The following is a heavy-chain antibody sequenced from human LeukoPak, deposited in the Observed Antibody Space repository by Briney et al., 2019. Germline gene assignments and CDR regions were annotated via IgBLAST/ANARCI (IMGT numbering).Heavy chain of an antibody. V-gene: IGHV1-3*01. Sequence: ASVKVSCKASGYTFSSYDINWVRQATGQRLEWMGWINAGNGNTKYSQKFQGRVTITRDTSASTAYMELSSLRSEDTAVYYCARGQYSTALNWFDPWGQGTLVTVSS. CDR1: GYTFSSYD. CDR2: INAGNGNT. J-gene: IGHJ5*02. CDR3: ARGQYSTALNWFDP. D-gene: IGHD2/OR15-2a*01.